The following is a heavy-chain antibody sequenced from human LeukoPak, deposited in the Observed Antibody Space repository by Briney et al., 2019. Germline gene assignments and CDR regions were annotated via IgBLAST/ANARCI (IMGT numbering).Heavy chain of an antibody. J-gene: IGHJ4*02. CDR1: GYSFTSYW. Sequence: AGESLKISCKGSGYSFTSYWIGWVRQMPGKGLEWMEIIYPGDSDTRYSPSFQGQVTISADKSISTAYLQWSSLKASGTAMYYCARHNWNDVSDYWGQGTLVTVSS. D-gene: IGHD1-20*01. CDR3: ARHNWNDVSDY. CDR2: IYPGDSDT. V-gene: IGHV5-51*01.